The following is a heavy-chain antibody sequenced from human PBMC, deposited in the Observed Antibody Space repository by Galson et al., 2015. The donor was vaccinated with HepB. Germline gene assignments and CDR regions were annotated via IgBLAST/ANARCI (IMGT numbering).Heavy chain of an antibody. CDR1: GFTFSGSS. Sequence: SLRLSCAASGFTFSGSSMTWVRQAPGKGLEWVSVVSGNGVNTFYANSVKGRFTISRDNSKNTFYLRMNSLRADDTALYYCAKGTWGFPLYDALDIWGQGTMVTVSS. CDR2: VSGNGVNT. V-gene: IGHV3-23*01. CDR3: AKGTWGFPLYDALDI. J-gene: IGHJ3*02. D-gene: IGHD3-16*01.